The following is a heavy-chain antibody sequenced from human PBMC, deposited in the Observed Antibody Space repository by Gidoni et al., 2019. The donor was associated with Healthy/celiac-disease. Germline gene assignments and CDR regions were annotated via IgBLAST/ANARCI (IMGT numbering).Heavy chain of an antibody. J-gene: IGHJ6*02. CDR3: ARDGGSGSSPSYMDV. D-gene: IGHD3-10*01. V-gene: IGHV3-30*04. CDR1: GFPFSSYA. Sequence: QVQLVESGGGVVQPGRSLRLSCAASGFPFSSYAMHWVRQAPGKGLEWVAVISYDGSNKYYADSVKGRFTISRDNSKNTLYLQMNSLRAEDTAVYYCARDGGSGSSPSYMDVWGQGTTVTVSS. CDR2: ISYDGSNK.